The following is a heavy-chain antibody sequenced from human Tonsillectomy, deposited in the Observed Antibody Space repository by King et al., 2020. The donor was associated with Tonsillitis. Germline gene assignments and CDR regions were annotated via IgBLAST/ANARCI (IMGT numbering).Heavy chain of an antibody. V-gene: IGHV3-33*05. D-gene: IGHD1-26*01. CDR1: GFTFSSYG. CDR3: APGGSYPYFDY. J-gene: IGHJ4*02. Sequence: VQLVESGGGVVQPGRSLRLSCAASGFTFSSYGMHWVRQAPGNGLEWVAVISYDGSNKYYADSVKGRFTISRDNSKNTLYLQMNSLRAEDTAVYYCAPGGSYPYFDYWGQGTLVTVSS. CDR2: ISYDGSNK.